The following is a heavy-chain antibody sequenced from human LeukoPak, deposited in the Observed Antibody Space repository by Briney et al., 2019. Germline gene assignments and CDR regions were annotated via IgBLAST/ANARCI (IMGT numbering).Heavy chain of an antibody. V-gene: IGHV3-49*03. J-gene: IGHJ4*02. Sequence: GGSLRLSCTSSGFTFGDYAMSWFRQAPGKGLEWVAFIRGKAYGGTTEYAASVKGRFIISRDDSKSIAYLQMNSLKTEDTAVYYCTKYSGRIDYWGQGTPVTVSS. CDR3: TKYSGRIDY. CDR1: GFTFGDYA. CDR2: IRGKAYGGTT. D-gene: IGHD5-18*01.